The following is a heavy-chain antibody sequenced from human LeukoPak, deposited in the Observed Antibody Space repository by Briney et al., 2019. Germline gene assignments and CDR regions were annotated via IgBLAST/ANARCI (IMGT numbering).Heavy chain of an antibody. J-gene: IGHJ4*02. CDR2: ISSNGDST. V-gene: IGHV3-64D*06. D-gene: IGHD5-24*01. CDR3: VKDRWIDY. CDR1: GFTFSSYA. Sequence: GRSLRLSCAASGFTFSSYAMHWVRKAPGKGLQYVSSISSNGDSTYYAASVKGRFTISRDNSKSTLYLQMSSLRAEDTAVYYCVKDRWIDYWGQGALVTVSS.